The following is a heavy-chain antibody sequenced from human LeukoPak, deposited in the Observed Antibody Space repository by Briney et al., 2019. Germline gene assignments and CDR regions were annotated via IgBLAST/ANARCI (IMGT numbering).Heavy chain of an antibody. J-gene: IGHJ4*02. V-gene: IGHV4-59*08. CDR2: IYYSGST. D-gene: IGHD2-21*02. CDR1: GGSISSYY. Sequence: SETLSLTCTVSGGSISSYYWSWIRQPPGKGLEWIGYIYYSGSTNYNPSLKSRVTISVDTSKNQFSLQLSSVTAADTAVYYCARLYCGGDGYYLGNFDYWGQGTLATVSS. CDR3: ARLYCGGDGYYLGNFDY.